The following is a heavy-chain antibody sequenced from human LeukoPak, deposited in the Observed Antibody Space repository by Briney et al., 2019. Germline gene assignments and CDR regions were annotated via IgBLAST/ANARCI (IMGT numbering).Heavy chain of an antibody. J-gene: IGHJ4*02. CDR2: ISSNSYI. D-gene: IGHD3-22*01. CDR3: ARGSPYYYDSSGYYQAYDY. CDR1: GFTFSSHN. Sequence: GGSLRLSCAASGFTFSSHNMNWVRQAPGKGLEWVSSISSNSYIYYADSVKGRFTISRDNAKNSLYLQMNSLRAEDTAVYYCARGSPYYYDSSGYYQAYDYWGQGTLVTVSS. V-gene: IGHV3-21*01.